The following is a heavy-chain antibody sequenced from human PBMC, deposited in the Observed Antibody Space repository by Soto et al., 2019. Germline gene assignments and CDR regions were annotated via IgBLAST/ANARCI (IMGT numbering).Heavy chain of an antibody. CDR3: ARTTPSGGGYYTYYFDY. D-gene: IGHD3-22*01. CDR2: IYYSGST. V-gene: IGHV4-31*03. J-gene: IGHJ4*02. CDR1: GGSIGSGGYY. Sequence: PSETLSLTCTVSGGSIGSGGYYWSWIRQHPGKGLEWIGYIYYSGSTYYNPSLKSRVTISVDTSKNQFSLKLSSVTAADTAVYYCARTTPSGGGYYTYYFDYWGQGTLVTVSS.